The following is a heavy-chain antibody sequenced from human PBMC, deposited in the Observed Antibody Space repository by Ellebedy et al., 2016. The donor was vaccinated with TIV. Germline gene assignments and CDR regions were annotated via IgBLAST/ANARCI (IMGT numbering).Heavy chain of an antibody. CDR1: RFNFSSYG. CDR2: ISYDGSKK. V-gene: IGHV3-30*18. J-gene: IGHJ2*01. CDR3: AKDRGSDWYYDL. D-gene: IGHD2-15*01. Sequence: GGSLRLSXAASRFNFSSYGMHWVRRAPGKGLEWVADISYDGSKKYYPDSVKGRLTISRDNSKKTLYLQMNSLRDEDTAVYYCAKDRGSDWYYDLWGRGTLVTVSS.